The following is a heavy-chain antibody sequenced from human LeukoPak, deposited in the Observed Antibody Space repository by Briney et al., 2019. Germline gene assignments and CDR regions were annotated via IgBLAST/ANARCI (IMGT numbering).Heavy chain of an antibody. D-gene: IGHD6-6*01. CDR1: GGSFSGYY. J-gene: IGHJ5*02. CDR2: INHSGST. V-gene: IGHV4-34*01. Sequence: SETLSLTCAVYGGSFSGYYWSWIRQPPGRGLEWVGGINHSGSTNYNPSLKSRVTISVDTSKNQFSLKLSSVTAADTAVHYCARGTCGWLAARPGTWFDPWGQGTLVTVSS. CDR3: ARGTCGWLAARPGTWFDP.